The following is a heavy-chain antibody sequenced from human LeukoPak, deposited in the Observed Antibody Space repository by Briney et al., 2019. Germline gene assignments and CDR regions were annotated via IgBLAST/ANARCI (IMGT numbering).Heavy chain of an antibody. CDR1: GYTFTSYG. Sequence: GASVKVSCKASGYTFTSYGISWVRQAPGQGLEWMGGFDPEDGETIYAQKFQGRVTMTEDTSTDTAYMELGSLRSEDTAVYYCATDLSGSSSSWGQGTLVTVSS. D-gene: IGHD6-13*01. V-gene: IGHV1-24*01. CDR2: FDPEDGET. J-gene: IGHJ5*02. CDR3: ATDLSGSSSS.